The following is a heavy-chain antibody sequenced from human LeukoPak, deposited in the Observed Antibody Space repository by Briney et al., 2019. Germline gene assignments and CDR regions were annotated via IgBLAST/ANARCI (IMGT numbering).Heavy chain of an antibody. CDR1: GFTFSSYW. V-gene: IGHV3-48*03. CDR3: ARALRDSGSYYYYYYYYMDV. Sequence: GGSLRLSCAASGFTFSSYWMSWVRQAPGKGLEWVSYISSSGSTIYYADSVKGRFTISRDNAKNSLYLQMNSLRAEDTAVYYCARALRDSGSYYYYYYYYMDVWGKGTTVTISS. J-gene: IGHJ6*03. CDR2: ISSSGSTI. D-gene: IGHD1-26*01.